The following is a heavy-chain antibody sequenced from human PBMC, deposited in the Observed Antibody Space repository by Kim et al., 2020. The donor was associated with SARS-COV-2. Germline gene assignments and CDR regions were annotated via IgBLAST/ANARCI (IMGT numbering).Heavy chain of an antibody. CDR3: ATARTAHYYGSGSYYH. Sequence: ASVKVSCKVSGYTLTELSMHWVRQAPGKGLEWMGGFDPEDGETIYAQKFQGRVTMTEDTSTDTAYMELSSLRSEDTAVYYCATARTAHYYGSGSYYHWGQGTLVTVSS. V-gene: IGHV1-24*01. CDR2: FDPEDGET. D-gene: IGHD3-10*01. J-gene: IGHJ5*02. CDR1: GYTLTELS.